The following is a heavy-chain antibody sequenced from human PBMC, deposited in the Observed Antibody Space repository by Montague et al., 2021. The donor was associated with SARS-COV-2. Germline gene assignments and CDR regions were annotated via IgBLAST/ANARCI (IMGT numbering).Heavy chain of an antibody. J-gene: IGHJ4*02. Sequence: ETLSLTCTVSGGSVSSGGYYWSWIRQPPGKGLEWIGYIYYSGSTNYNPSLKSRVTISLDTSKNQFPLKLTSVTAADTAVYYCARVSLAAAATRSDYWGQGTLVTVSS. CDR1: GGSVSSGGYY. CDR3: ARVSLAAAATRSDY. D-gene: IGHD6-13*01. CDR2: IYYSGST. V-gene: IGHV4-61*08.